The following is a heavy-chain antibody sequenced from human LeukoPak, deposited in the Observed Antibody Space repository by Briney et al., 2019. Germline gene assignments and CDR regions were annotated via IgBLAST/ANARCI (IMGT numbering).Heavy chain of an antibody. Sequence: PGGSLRLSCAASRFTFSTYSMNWVRQAPGRGLGWVSYISSTSTNMYYKDSVKGRFTISRDNAKNSLYLHMTSLRAEDTAVYYCVRNDVDEASDIWGQGTRVTVSS. CDR1: RFTFSTYS. J-gene: IGHJ3*02. CDR3: VRNDVDEASDI. D-gene: IGHD3-16*01. CDR2: ISSTSTNM. V-gene: IGHV3-48*01.